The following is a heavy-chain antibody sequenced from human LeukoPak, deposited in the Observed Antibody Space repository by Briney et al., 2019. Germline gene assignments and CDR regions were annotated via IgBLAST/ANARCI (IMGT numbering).Heavy chain of an antibody. V-gene: IGHV1-18*01. CDR3: VRSTAVAASGIWFDP. CDR1: GYTFTSYG. J-gene: IGHJ5*02. CDR2: ISTYNGNT. D-gene: IGHD6-13*01. Sequence: GASVKVSCTASGYTFTSYGISWVRQAPGQGLEWMGWISTYNGNTNYAQKFQGRVTMTTDTSTSRAYMELRNLRSDDTAVYFCVRSTAVAASGIWFDPWGQGTLVTVSS.